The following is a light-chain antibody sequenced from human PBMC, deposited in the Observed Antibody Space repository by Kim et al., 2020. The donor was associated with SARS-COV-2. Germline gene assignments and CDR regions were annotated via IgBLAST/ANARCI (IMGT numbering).Light chain of an antibody. Sequence: DIQMTQSPSSLSASVGDRVTITCRASQSISSWLAWYQHKPGKAPKCLIYAASSLQSGVPSRFSGSGSGTDFTLTISSLQPEDFATYYCQRYDNYPRTFGPGTRVEIK. CDR2: AAS. J-gene: IGKJ1*01. CDR3: QRYDNYPRT. V-gene: IGKV1D-16*01. CDR1: QSISSW.